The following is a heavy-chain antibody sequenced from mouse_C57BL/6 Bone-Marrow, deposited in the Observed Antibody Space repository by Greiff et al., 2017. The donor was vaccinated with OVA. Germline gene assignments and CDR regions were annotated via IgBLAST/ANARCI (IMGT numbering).Heavy chain of an antibody. J-gene: IGHJ2*01. V-gene: IGHV1-26*01. D-gene: IGHD1-1*01. CDR2: INPNNGGT. Sequence: EVQLQQSGPELVKPGASVKISCKASGYTFTDYYMNWVKQSHGKSLEWIGDINPNNGGTSYSQKFKGKATLTVDKSSSTAYMELRSLTSEDSAVYYCARRDYYGTKYYFDYWGQGTTLTVSS. CDR3: ARRDYYGTKYYFDY. CDR1: GYTFTDYY.